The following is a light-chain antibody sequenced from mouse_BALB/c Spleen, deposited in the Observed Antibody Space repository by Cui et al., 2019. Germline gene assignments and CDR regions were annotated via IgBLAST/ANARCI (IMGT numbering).Light chain of an antibody. V-gene: IGKV6-15*01. Sequence: DIVMTQSQQFMSTSVGDRDSGTCKASHNVGTNVPWYQRKPEQSPKALIYSASYRSSGVPARFTASRSGTDFTLTIRHVQSEDLAAYFCQQYNNYPLTFGGGTKLEIK. J-gene: IGKJ1*01. CDR1: HNVGTN. CDR2: SAS. CDR3: QQYNNYPLT.